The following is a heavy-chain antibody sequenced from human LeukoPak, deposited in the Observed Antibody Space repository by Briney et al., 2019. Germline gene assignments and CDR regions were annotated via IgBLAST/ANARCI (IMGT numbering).Heavy chain of an antibody. V-gene: IGHV4-34*01. D-gene: IGHD4-23*01. CDR2: INHSGST. CDR1: GGSFSGYY. J-gene: IGHJ4*02. CDR3: ARGRYGGNSEDY. Sequence: SETLSLTCAVYGGSFSGYYWSWIRQPPGKGLEWIGEINHSGSTNYNPSLKSRVTISVDTSKNQFSLKLSSVTAADTAVYYCARGRYGGNSEDYWGQGTLVTVSS.